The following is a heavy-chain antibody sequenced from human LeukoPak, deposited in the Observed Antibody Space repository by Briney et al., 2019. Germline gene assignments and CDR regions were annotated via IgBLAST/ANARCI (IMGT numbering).Heavy chain of an antibody. Sequence: ASVKVSCKASGGTFSSYAISWVRQAPGQRLEWMGWINAGNGNTKYSQKFQGRVTITRDTSASTAYMELSSLRSEDTAVYYCARERLRITRVRGVIPPGYWGQGTLVTVSS. V-gene: IGHV1-3*01. CDR2: INAGNGNT. D-gene: IGHD3-10*01. CDR3: ARERLRITRVRGVIPPGY. J-gene: IGHJ4*02. CDR1: GGTFSSYA.